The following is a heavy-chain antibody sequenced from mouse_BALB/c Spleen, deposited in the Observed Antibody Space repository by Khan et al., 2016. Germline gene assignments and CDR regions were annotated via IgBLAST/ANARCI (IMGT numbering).Heavy chain of an antibody. CDR3: ASYYGSSYDYFDY. Sequence: QVQLQQSGAELARPGASVKLSCKAPGYTFTSYWMQWVKQRPGQGLEWIGAIYPGDGDTRYTQKFKGKATLTADKSSSTAYMQLSSLASEDSAVYYCASYYGSSYDYFDYWGQGTTLTVSS. D-gene: IGHD1-1*01. CDR1: GYTFTSYW. CDR2: IYPGDGDT. J-gene: IGHJ2*01. V-gene: IGHV1-87*01.